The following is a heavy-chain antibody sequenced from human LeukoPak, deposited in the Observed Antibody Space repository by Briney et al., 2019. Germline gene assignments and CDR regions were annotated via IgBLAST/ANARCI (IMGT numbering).Heavy chain of an antibody. CDR3: ARVQPHRIYYDDSDYPTRNDY. J-gene: IGHJ4*02. CDR1: GGTFSSYA. D-gene: IGHD3-22*01. Sequence: GASVKVSCKASGGTFSSYAFSWVRQAPGQGLEWMGGIIPIFGTSNYAQKFQGRVTMTTDTSTSTAYMELRSLRSDDTAVYYCARVQPHRIYYDDSDYPTRNDYWGQGTLVTVSS. CDR2: IIPIFGTS. V-gene: IGHV1-69*05.